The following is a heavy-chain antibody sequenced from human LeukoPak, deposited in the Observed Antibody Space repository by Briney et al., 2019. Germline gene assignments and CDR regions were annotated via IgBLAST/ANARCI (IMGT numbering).Heavy chain of an antibody. CDR2: IYYSGGT. CDR1: GGSISSSSYY. D-gene: IGHD4-11*01. CDR3: TRAPYNSKYYITD. Sequence: PSETLSLTCTVSGGSISSSSYYWGWIRQPPGKGLEWIGSIYYSGGTYYNPSLKSRVSISEDTSKNRFSLNLTSLTAADTAIYYCTRAPYNSKYYITDWGRGTLVTVSS. V-gene: IGHV4-39*07. J-gene: IGHJ4*02.